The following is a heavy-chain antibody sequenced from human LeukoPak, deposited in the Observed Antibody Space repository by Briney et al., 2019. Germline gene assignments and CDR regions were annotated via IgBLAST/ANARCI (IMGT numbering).Heavy chain of an antibody. CDR2: INPDGSTT. CDR1: GFTFSSYW. CDR3: ARNPQSAGGY. Sequence: GGSLRLSCAASGFTFSSYWMHWVRQAPGRGLVWVSRINPDGSTTNYADSVRGRFTISRDNAKNSLYLQMNSLRAEDTAVYYCARNPQSAGGYWGQGTLVTVSS. V-gene: IGHV3-74*01. J-gene: IGHJ4*02. D-gene: IGHD6-25*01.